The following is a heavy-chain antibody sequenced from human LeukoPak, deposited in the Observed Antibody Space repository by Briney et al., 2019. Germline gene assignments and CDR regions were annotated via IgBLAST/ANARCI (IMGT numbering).Heavy chain of an antibody. CDR1: GFTFIDAW. CDR2: VKGKTDGGAI. D-gene: IGHD2-15*01. J-gene: IGHJ1*01. Sequence: PGGSLRLACAASGFTFIDAWMTWVRQSPGKGLEWVGRVKGKTDGGAISYAAPVKDRFTISRDDSRNTLYLQLNNLKIEDTGLYFCTTARGNCPRYFQFCGQGTPVTVAS. V-gene: IGHV3-15*01. CDR3: TTARGNCPRYFQF.